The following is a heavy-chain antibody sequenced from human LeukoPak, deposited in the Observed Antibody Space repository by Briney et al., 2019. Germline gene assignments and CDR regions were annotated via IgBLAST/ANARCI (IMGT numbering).Heavy chain of an antibody. J-gene: IGHJ4*02. D-gene: IGHD2-15*01. CDR2: ISHSGDAT. V-gene: IGHV3-48*03. Sequence: PGGSLRLSCAASGFMFDTYAMSWVRQAPGKGLEWVSYISHSGDATYYADSVKGRFTVSRDNAKNSLYLQMNGLRAEDTAVYFCATQDLVVVPAASHYFDYWGQGILVTVSS. CDR1: GFMFDTYA. CDR3: ATQDLVVVPAASHYFDY.